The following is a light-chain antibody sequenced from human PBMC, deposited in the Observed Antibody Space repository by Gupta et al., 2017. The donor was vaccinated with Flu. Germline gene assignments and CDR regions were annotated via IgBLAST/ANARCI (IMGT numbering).Light chain of an antibody. Sequence: IEITLSLASLSVPLGQTDPTNSKSRQSGLYSTNNKNYLAWYQQKPGQPPKLLINWASTRESGVPDRFSGSGSGTDFTLTISSLQAEDVAVYYCQQYYSSRLTFGGGTKVQIK. J-gene: IGKJ4*01. V-gene: IGKV4-1*01. CDR1: QSGLYSTNNKNY. CDR2: WAS. CDR3: QQYYSSRLT.